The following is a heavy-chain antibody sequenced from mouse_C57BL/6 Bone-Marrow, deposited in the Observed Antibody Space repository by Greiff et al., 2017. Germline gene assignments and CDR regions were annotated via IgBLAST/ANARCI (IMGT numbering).Heavy chain of an antibody. CDR3: ASTMVTRGYAMDY. D-gene: IGHD2-1*01. V-gene: IGHV5-6*01. CDR1: GFTFSSYG. Sequence: EVQLVESGGDLVKPGGSLKLSCAASGFTFSSYGMSWVRQTPDKRLEWVATISSGGSYTYYPDSVKGRFTISRDNAKNTLYLQMSSLKSEDTAMYYSASTMVTRGYAMDYWGQGTSVTVSS. J-gene: IGHJ4*01. CDR2: ISSGGSYT.